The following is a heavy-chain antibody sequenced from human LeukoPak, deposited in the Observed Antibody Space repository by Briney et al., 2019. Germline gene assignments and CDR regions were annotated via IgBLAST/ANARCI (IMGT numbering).Heavy chain of an antibody. J-gene: IGHJ4*02. V-gene: IGHV1-2*04. CDR3: ARESDSSSWYDY. CDR1: GYTFTGYY. CDR2: INPNSGGT. Sequence: ASVNVSCKASGYTFTGYYMHWLRQAPGQGLEWMGWINPNSGGTNYAQKFQGWVTMTRDTSISTAYMELSRLRSDDTAVYYCARESDSSSWYDYWGQGTLVTVSS. D-gene: IGHD6-13*01.